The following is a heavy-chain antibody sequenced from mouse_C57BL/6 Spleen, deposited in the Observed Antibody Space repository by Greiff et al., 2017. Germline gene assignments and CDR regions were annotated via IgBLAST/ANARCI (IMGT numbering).Heavy chain of an antibody. CDR1: GYSITSGYD. CDR3: AREETVGYFDY. CDR2: ISYSGST. Sequence: DVKLVESGPGMVKPSQSLSLTCTVTGYSITSGYDWHWIRHFPGNKLEWMGYISYSGSTNYNPSLKSRISITHDTSKNHFFLKLNSVTTEDTATYYCAREETVGYFDYWGQGTTLTVSS. D-gene: IGHD1-1*01. V-gene: IGHV3-1*01. J-gene: IGHJ2*01.